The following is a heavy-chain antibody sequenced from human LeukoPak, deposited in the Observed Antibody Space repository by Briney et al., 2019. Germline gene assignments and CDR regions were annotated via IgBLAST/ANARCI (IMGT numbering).Heavy chain of an antibody. J-gene: IGHJ5*02. V-gene: IGHV4-39*01. Sequence: SETLSLTCTVSGGSISSSSYYWGWIRQPPGKGLEWIGSIYYSGSTYYNPSLKSRVTISVDTSKNQFSLKLSSVTAADTAVYYCARQIAGATVFDPWGQGTLVTVSS. CDR2: IYYSGST. CDR3: ARQIAGATVFDP. CDR1: GGSISSSSYY. D-gene: IGHD1-26*01.